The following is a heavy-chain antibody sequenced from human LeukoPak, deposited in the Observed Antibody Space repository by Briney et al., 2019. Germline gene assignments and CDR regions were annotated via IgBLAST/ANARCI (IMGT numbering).Heavy chain of an antibody. D-gene: IGHD3-3*01. CDR1: GYTFTGYY. V-gene: IGHV1-2*06. J-gene: IGHJ6*03. CDR3: ARGLSLYDFSHPYYNYYYMDV. CDR2: INPNSGGT. Sequence: ASVKVSCKASGYTFTGYYMHWVRQAPGQGLECMGRINPNSGGTNYAQKFQGRVTMTRDTSISTAYMELSSLRSEDTAVYYCARGLSLYDFSHPYYNYYYMDVWGKGTTVTVSS.